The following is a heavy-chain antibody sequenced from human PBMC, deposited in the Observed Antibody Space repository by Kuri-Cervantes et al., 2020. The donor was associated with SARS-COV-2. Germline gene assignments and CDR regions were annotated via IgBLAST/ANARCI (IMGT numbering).Heavy chain of an antibody. J-gene: IGHJ4*02. CDR2: INPSGGST. CDR3: TRDGGIAARSDY. V-gene: IGHV1-46*01. Sequence: ASVKVSCKASGYTFTSYYMHWVRQAPGQGLEWMGIINPSGGSTSYAQKFQGRVTVTSDTSISTADMELSGLRSDDTAVYYCTRDGGIAARSDYWGQGTLVTVSS. D-gene: IGHD6-6*01. CDR1: GYTFTSYY.